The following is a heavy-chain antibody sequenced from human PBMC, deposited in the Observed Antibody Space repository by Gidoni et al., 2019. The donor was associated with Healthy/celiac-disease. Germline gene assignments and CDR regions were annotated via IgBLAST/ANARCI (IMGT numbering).Heavy chain of an antibody. V-gene: IGHV3-21*01. CDR1: GFTFSSYS. J-gene: IGHJ5*02. Sequence: EVQLVESGGGLVKPGGSLRLSCAASGFTFSSYSMNWVRQAPGKGLELVSSISSSSSYIYDADSVKGRFTISRDNAKNSLYLQMNSLRAEDTAVYYCARDEGLLEYSSSSSPTFGFDPWGQGTLVTVSS. CDR2: ISSSSSYI. CDR3: ARDEGLLEYSSSSSPTFGFDP. D-gene: IGHD6-6*01.